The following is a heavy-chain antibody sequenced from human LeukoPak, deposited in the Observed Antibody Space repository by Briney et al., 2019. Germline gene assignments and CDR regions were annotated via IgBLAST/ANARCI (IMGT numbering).Heavy chain of an antibody. J-gene: IGHJ4*02. Sequence: GRSLRLSCAASGFTFSNYGMHWVRQAPGKGLEWVVVISHDGSNNNYADSVKGRFTISRDNSKNTLYLQMNSLRPEDTAVYYCAKGGEGYWGQGTLVTVSS. CDR1: GFTFSNYG. V-gene: IGHV3-30*18. D-gene: IGHD2-21*01. CDR3: AKGGEGY. CDR2: ISHDGSNN.